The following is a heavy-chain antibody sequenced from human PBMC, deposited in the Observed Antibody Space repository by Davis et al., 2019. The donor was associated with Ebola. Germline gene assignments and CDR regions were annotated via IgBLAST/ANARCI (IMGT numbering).Heavy chain of an antibody. J-gene: IGHJ6*03. CDR1: GGTFSSYA. Sequence: SVKVSCKASGGTFSSYAISWVRQAPGQGLEWMGGIIPIFGTANYAQKFQGRVTITADESTSTAYMELSSLRSEDTAVYYCARDREVVPAADYYYYMDVWGKGTTVTVS. CDR2: IIPIFGTA. CDR3: ARDREVVPAADYYYYMDV. D-gene: IGHD2-2*01. V-gene: IGHV1-69*13.